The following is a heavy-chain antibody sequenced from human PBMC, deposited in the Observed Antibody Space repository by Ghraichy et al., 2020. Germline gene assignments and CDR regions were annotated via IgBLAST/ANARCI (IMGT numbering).Heavy chain of an antibody. CDR1: GFAFSTYA. J-gene: IGHJ4*02. CDR3: VKGPSPITIFGVADY. Sequence: AGSLRLSCSASGFAFSTYAMHWVRQAPGKGLEYVSAITSDGGNTNYADSVKGRFTISRDNSKNMLYLQMNSLRPEDTAVFYCVKGPSPITIFGVADYWGQGTLVTVSS. V-gene: IGHV3-64D*06. CDR2: ITSDGGNT. D-gene: IGHD3-3*01.